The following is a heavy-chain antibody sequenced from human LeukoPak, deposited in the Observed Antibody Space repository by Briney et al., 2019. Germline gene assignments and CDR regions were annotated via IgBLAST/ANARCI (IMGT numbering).Heavy chain of an antibody. J-gene: IGHJ4*02. CDR2: IKNDGSST. CDR1: GFTFSSSW. CDR3: ARDRGYSSDY. D-gene: IGHD5-18*01. V-gene: IGHV3-74*01. Sequence: GGSLRLSCAASGFTFSSSWMHWVRQAPGKGLVWVSRIKNDGSSTTYADSVKGRFTISRDNVKNTLYLQMNSLRAEDTAVYYCARDRGYSSDYWGQGTLVTVSS.